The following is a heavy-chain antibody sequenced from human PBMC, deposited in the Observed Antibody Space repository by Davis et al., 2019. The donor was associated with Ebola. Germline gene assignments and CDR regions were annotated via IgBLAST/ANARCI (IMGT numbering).Heavy chain of an antibody. Sequence: GESLKISCAASGFTFSSYAMHWVRQAPGKGLEWLAFISYDGSNKYFAGSVKGRFTLSRDNAKNSLYLQMNSLRAEDTAVYYCARTNSISMVPTDYYSYYMDVWGKGTTVTVSS. CDR1: GFTFSSYA. D-gene: IGHD3-10*01. V-gene: IGHV3-30-3*01. J-gene: IGHJ6*03. CDR2: ISYDGSNK. CDR3: ARTNSISMVPTDYYSYYMDV.